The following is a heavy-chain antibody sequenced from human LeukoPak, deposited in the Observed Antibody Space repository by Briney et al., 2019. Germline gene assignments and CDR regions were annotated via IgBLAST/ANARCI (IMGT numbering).Heavy chain of an antibody. D-gene: IGHD5-12*01. Sequence: PSETLSLTCTVSGGSISSSSYYWGWIRQPPGKGLEWIGSIYYSGSTNYNPSLKSRVTISVDTSKNQFSLKLSSVTAADTAVYYCARAGYSGYVAEHPNFDYWGQGTLVTVSS. V-gene: IGHV4-39*07. CDR2: IYYSGST. J-gene: IGHJ4*02. CDR3: ARAGYSGYVAEHPNFDY. CDR1: GGSISSSSYY.